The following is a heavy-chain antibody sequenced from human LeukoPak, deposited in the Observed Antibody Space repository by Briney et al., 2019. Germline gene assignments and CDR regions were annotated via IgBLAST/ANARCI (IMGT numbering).Heavy chain of an antibody. CDR3: ARPDGSGSYLYHFDY. CDR2: IYPGDSDT. V-gene: IGHV5-51*01. J-gene: IGHJ4*02. Sequence: GESLKISCKGSGYSFTSYWIGWVRQMPGKGLEWMGIIYPGDSDTRYSPSFQGQVTISADKSISTAYLQWSSLKASDTAMYYCARPDGSGSYLYHFDYWGQGTLVTVSS. D-gene: IGHD3-10*01. CDR1: GYSFTSYW.